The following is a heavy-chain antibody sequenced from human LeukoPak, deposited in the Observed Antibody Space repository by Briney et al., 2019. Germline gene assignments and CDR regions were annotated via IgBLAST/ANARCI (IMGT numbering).Heavy chain of an antibody. J-gene: IGHJ4*02. D-gene: IGHD1-26*01. CDR2: INHSGST. CDR3: ARGRVGSYDY. V-gene: IGHV4-34*01. Sequence: SETLSLTCAVYGGSLSGYYWSWIRQPPRKGLEWIGEINHSGSTNYNPSLKSRVTISVDTSKNQFSLKLSSVTAADTAVYYCARGRVGSYDYWGQGTLVTVSS. CDR1: GGSLSGYY.